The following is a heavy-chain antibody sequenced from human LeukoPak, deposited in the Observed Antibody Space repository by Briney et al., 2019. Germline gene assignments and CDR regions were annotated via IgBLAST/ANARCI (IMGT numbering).Heavy chain of an antibody. Sequence: GGSLRLSCAASGFTFSSYSMNWVRQAPGKGLEWVSSISTSSSYIYYADSVKGRFTISRDNAKNSLYLQMNSLRAEDTAVYYCAKTTDNYYYYYMDVWGKGTTVTISS. CDR3: AKTTDNYYYYYMDV. V-gene: IGHV3-21*01. CDR2: ISTSSSYI. J-gene: IGHJ6*03. D-gene: IGHD4-17*01. CDR1: GFTFSSYS.